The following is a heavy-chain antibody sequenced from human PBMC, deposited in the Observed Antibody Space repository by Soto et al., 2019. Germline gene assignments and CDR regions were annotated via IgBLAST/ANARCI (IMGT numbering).Heavy chain of an antibody. CDR1: GFTFGDYY. CDR2: ISDTGTTI. Sequence: GGSLRLSCAASGFTFGDYYMTWIRQAPGRGLEWVAYISDTGTTIYYADSVKGRFTVSRDNAKKLLYLQMNSLRVEDTALYYCVRPDYGDYITAEYSHHWGQGTLVTVSS. V-gene: IGHV3-11*01. J-gene: IGHJ1*01. CDR3: VRPDYGDYITAEYSHH. D-gene: IGHD4-17*01.